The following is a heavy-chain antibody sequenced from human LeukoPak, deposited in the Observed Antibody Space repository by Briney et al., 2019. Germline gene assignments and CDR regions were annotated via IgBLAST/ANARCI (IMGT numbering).Heavy chain of an antibody. J-gene: IGHJ6*02. CDR3: ARGYCSSTSCSYMDV. D-gene: IGHD2-2*01. CDR1: GFTVSSNY. Sequence: GGSLRLSCAASGFTVSSNYMSWVRQAPGKGLEWVSIIYSGGSTYYADSVKGRFTISRDNPKNTLYLQMNSLRAEDTAVYYCARGYCSSTSCSYMDVWGQGTTVTVSS. CDR2: IYSGGST. V-gene: IGHV3-66*01.